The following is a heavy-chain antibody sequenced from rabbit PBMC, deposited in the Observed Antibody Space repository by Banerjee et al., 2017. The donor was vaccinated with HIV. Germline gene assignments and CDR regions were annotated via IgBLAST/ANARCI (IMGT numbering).Heavy chain of an antibody. Sequence: QEQLVESGGGLVQPEGSLTLTCTASGFSFSSNDYMFWVRQAPGKGLEWIAWIYAGNGGRTVYASWAKGRFTISRTSSTTVALQMTSLTAADTATYFCARDLAGVIGWNFNLWGPGTLVTVS. CDR3: ARDLAGVIGWNFNL. V-gene: IGHV1S45*01. D-gene: IGHD4-1*01. J-gene: IGHJ4*01. CDR1: GFSFSSNDY. CDR2: IYAGNGGRT.